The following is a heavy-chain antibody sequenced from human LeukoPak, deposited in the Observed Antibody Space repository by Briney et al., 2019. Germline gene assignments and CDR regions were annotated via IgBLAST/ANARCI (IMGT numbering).Heavy chain of an antibody. J-gene: IGHJ4*02. CDR2: MNPNSGST. CDR3: ARGATEGIDY. CDR1: GYTFTSYD. V-gene: IGHV1-8*01. Sequence: ASVKVSCKASGYTFTSYDINWVRQATGRGLEWMGWMNPNSGSTGYGQKFQGRVTMTRNTSISTAYMELSSLTSEDTANYYCARGATEGIDYWGQGTLVTVSS.